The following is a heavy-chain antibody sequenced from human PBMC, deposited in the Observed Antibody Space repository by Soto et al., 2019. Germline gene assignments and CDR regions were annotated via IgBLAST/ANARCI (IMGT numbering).Heavy chain of an antibody. D-gene: IGHD4-4*01. CDR1: GFTFSSYG. Sequence: QVQLVESGGGVVQPGRSLRLSCAASGFTFSSYGMHWVRQAPGKGLGWVAVIWYDGSNKYYADSVKGRFTISRDNSKNTLYLQMNRLRAEDTAVYYCARGDDYTKAFDVWGQGTMVTVSA. CDR2: IWYDGSNK. J-gene: IGHJ3*01. CDR3: ARGDDYTKAFDV. V-gene: IGHV3-33*01.